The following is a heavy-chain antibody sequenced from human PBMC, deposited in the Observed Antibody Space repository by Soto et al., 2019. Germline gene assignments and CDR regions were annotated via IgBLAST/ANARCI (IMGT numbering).Heavy chain of an antibody. Sequence: EVQLLESGGGLVQPGGSLRLSCAASGFTFSTYAMNWVRQAPGKGLEWVSGISGSGDSTYYADSVKGRFTVSRDNYKNTLYLQMNSLRGEGAAVVYGGKERSSGWSVDCWGQGTLVTVSP. CDR2: ISGSGDST. V-gene: IGHV3-23*01. J-gene: IGHJ4*02. CDR3: GKERSSGWSVDC. D-gene: IGHD6-19*01. CDR1: GFTFSTYA.